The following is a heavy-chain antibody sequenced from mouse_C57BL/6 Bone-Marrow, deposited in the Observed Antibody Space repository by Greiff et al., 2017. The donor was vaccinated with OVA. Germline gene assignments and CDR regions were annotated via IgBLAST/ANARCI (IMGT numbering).Heavy chain of an antibody. CDR3: TRSVWQRNYFDY. Sequence: QVQLQQSGPELVKPGASVKISCKASGYTFTDYYINWVKQRPGQGLEWIGWIFPGSGSTYYNEKFKGKATLTVDKSSSTAYMLLSSLTSEDSAVYFGTRSVWQRNYFDYWGQGTTLTVSS. V-gene: IGHV1-75*01. J-gene: IGHJ2*01. CDR2: IFPGSGST. CDR1: GYTFTDYY.